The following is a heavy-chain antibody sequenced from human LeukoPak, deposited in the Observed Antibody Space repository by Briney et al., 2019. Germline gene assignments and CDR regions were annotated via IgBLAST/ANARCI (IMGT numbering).Heavy chain of an antibody. CDR2: ISSSSSTI. D-gene: IGHD6-19*01. CDR3: ARDPNIAVAGTPPFDY. CDR1: GFTFSSYS. J-gene: IGHJ4*02. Sequence: GGSLRLSCAASGFTFSSYSMNWVRQAPGKGLEWVSYISSSSSTIYYADSVKGRFAISRDNAKNSLYLQMNSLRAEDTAVYYCARDPNIAVAGTPPFDYWGQGTLVTVSS. V-gene: IGHV3-48*04.